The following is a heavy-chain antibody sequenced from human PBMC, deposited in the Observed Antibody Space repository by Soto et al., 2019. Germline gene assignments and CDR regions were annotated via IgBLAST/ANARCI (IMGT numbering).Heavy chain of an antibody. CDR3: ARGSLSIGDFDY. CDR2: IYHSGST. J-gene: IGHJ4*02. CDR1: GGSISSGGYS. Sequence: QLQLQESGSGLVKPSQTLSLTCAVSGGSISSGGYSWSWIRQPPGKGLEWIGYIYHSGSTYYNPSLTRPVTISVDRSNNQFSLKLSSVTAADTAVYYCARGSLSIGDFDYWGQGTLVTVSS. V-gene: IGHV4-30-2*01.